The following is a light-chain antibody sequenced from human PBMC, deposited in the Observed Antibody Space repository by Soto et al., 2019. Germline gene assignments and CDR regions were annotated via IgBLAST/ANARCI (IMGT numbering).Light chain of an antibody. CDR3: QQYTDWPLT. CDR1: QTVTSTY. CDR2: GIS. Sequence: EVVMTQSPATLPVSPGERATLSCRASQTVTSTYLAWYQQKPGQAPRLLIYGISSRATGVPDRFSGSGSGTDFTLTISRLEPEDFAVYYCQQYTDWPLTFGQGTKVDIK. J-gene: IGKJ1*01. V-gene: IGKV3-20*01.